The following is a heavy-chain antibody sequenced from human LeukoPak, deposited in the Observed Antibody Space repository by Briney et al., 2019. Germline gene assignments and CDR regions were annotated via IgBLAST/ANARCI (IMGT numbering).Heavy chain of an antibody. Sequence: PGGSLRLSCAASGFIFSTYWMNWVRQAPGKGLEWVASINEDGGEEYYVDSVKGRFTISRDNAKNSLYVEMNSLRGEDTAVYYCARHTIFGVVPFDYWGQGTLVTVSS. J-gene: IGHJ4*02. CDR2: INEDGGEE. CDR1: GFIFSTYW. CDR3: ARHTIFGVVPFDY. D-gene: IGHD3-3*01. V-gene: IGHV3-7*03.